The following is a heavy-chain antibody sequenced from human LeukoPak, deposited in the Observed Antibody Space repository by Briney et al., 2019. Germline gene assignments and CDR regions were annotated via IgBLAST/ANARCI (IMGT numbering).Heavy chain of an antibody. D-gene: IGHD3-22*01. V-gene: IGHV4-4*09. CDR3: SRGLDSRKLGY. CDR1: GFTVSSNY. Sequence: GSLRLSCAASGFTVSSNYMIWVRQAPGKGLEWIGSIHPSGRLYNNPSLESRVTISIDTSKNQFSLNLNSVTAADTAVYFCSRGLDSRKLGYWGQGTLVTVSS. J-gene: IGHJ4*02. CDR2: IHPSGRL.